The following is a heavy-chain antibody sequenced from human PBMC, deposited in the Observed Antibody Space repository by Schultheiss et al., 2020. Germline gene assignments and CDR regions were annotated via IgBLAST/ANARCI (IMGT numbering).Heavy chain of an antibody. J-gene: IGHJ4*02. D-gene: IGHD2-2*01. V-gene: IGHV4-59*01. CDR1: GGSISTYY. Sequence: SETLSLTCTVSGGSISTYYWSWIRQPPGKGLEWIGHIDYTGSPNYNPSLKGRVTISLDTSKRQFYLTLNSVTAADTAVYYCARLASPARGSLVFDYWGQGTLVTVSS. CDR2: IDYTGSP. CDR3: ARLASPARGSLVFDY.